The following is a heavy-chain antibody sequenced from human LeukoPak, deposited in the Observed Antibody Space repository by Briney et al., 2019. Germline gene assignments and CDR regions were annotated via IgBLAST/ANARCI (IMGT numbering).Heavy chain of an antibody. J-gene: IGHJ5*02. CDR2: ISYDGTTI. CDR3: ARCSSSWYFPDP. D-gene: IGHD6-13*01. V-gene: IGHV3-11*01. Sequence: GGSLRLSCAASGFTFSNALMSWVRQAPGKGLEWVSYISYDGTTIYYADSVKGRFTVSRDNAKNSLSLQMNSLRAEDTAVYYCARCSSSWYFPDPWGQGTLVTVSS. CDR1: GFTFSNAL.